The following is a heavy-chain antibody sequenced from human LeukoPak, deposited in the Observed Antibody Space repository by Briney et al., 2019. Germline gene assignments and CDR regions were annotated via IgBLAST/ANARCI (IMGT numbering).Heavy chain of an antibody. Sequence: GGSLRLSCAASGFTLSSYWMHWVRQAPGKGLVWVSRINGDGSSTNCADSVRGRFTISRDNAKNSLYLQMNSLRAEDTGVYYCARLSSSWYDYWGQGTLVTVSS. D-gene: IGHD6-13*01. V-gene: IGHV3-74*01. CDR1: GFTLSSYW. CDR2: INGDGSST. CDR3: ARLSSSWYDY. J-gene: IGHJ4*02.